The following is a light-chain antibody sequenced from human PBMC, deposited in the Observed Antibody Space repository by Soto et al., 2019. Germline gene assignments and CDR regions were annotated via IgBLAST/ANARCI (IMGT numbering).Light chain of an antibody. CDR2: GAS. CDR1: QSVSSSY. J-gene: IGKJ5*01. V-gene: IGKV3D-20*02. CDR3: QQRSNWPPIT. Sequence: EIVWAQSPGSLSLSPGGRATLACRASQSVSSSYLAWYQQKPGQAPRLLIYGASSRATGIPDRFSGSGSGTDFTLTISRLEPEDFAVYYCQQRSNWPPITFGQGTRLEIK.